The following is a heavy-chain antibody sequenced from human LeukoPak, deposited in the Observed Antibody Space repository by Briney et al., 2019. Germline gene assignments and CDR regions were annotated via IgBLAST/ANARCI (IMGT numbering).Heavy chain of an antibody. CDR2: ISSSSSYI. Sequence: TGGSLRLSCAASGFTFSSYSMNWVRQAPGKGLEWVSSISSSSSYIYYADSVKGRFTISRDNAKNSLYLQMNSLRAEDTAVYYCASLIPQYDYVWGSYSEAVNWGQGTLVTVSS. J-gene: IGHJ4*02. CDR1: GFTFSSYS. V-gene: IGHV3-21*01. CDR3: ASLIPQYDYVWGSYSEAVN. D-gene: IGHD3-16*01.